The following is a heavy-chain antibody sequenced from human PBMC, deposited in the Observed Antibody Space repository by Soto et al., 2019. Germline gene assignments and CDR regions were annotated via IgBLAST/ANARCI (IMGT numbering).Heavy chain of an antibody. CDR1: GGSISSYY. CDR2: TYYSGST. J-gene: IGHJ4*02. V-gene: IGHV4-59*01. D-gene: IGHD2-21*02. CDR3: ARGWGLVFDY. Sequence: QVQLQESGPGLVKPSETLSLTCTVPGGSISSYYWSWIRQPPGKGLEWIGYTYYSGSTNYNPSLKSRVTISVDTSKNQFSLKLRSVTAADTAVYYCARGWGLVFDYCSQGTLVTVSS.